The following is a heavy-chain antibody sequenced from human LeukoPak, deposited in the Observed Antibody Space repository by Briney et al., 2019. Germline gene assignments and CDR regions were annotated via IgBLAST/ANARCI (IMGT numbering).Heavy chain of an antibody. J-gene: IGHJ4*02. CDR2: IYHSGST. D-gene: IGHD3-3*02. Sequence: SETLSLTCAVSGYSISSSNWWGWIRQPPGKGLEWIGYIYHSGSTYYNPSLKSRVTISVDRSKNQFSLKLSSVTAADTAVYYCARDLAHWGQGTLVTVSS. CDR3: ARDLAH. V-gene: IGHV4-28*03. CDR1: GYSISSSNW.